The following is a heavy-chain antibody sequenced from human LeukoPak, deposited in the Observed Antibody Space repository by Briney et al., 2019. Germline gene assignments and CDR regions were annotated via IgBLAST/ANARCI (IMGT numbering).Heavy chain of an antibody. CDR1: GFTFSSYG. J-gene: IGHJ3*02. D-gene: IGHD2-21*01. CDR3: ARDTLLDI. V-gene: IGHV3-48*03. Sequence: GGSLRLSCAASGFTFSSYGMNWVRQAPGKGLEWVSYIRSSGSTIYYADSVKGRFTISRDNAENSLYLQMNSLRAEDTAVYYCARDTLLDIWGQGTMVTVSS. CDR2: IRSSGSTI.